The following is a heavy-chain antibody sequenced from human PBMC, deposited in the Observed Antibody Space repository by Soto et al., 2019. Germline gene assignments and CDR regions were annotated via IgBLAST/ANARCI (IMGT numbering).Heavy chain of an antibody. J-gene: IGHJ6*03. Sequence: SETLSLTCTVSGGSISSYYWSWIRQPPGKGLEWIGYIYYSGSTNYNPSLKSRVTISVDTSKNQFSLKLSSVTAADTAVYYCARGDYDFWSGYSMDFWGKGTTVTVSS. CDR1: GGSISSYY. D-gene: IGHD3-3*01. CDR3: ARGDYDFWSGYSMDF. CDR2: IYYSGST. V-gene: IGHV4-59*01.